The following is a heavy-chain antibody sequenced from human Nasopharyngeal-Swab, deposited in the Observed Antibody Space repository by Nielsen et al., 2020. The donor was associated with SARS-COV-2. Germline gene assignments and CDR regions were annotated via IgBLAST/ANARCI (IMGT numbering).Heavy chain of an antibody. CDR2: INPNSGGP. Sequence: ASVKVSCKASGYTFTGYYMNWVRQAPGQGIEWMGWINPNSGGPNYAQKFQGRVTMTRDTSISTAYMELSRLRSDDTAVYYCARSYSSSWYDSYYYYYGMDVWGQGTTVTVSS. CDR3: ARSYSSSWYDSYYYYYGMDV. J-gene: IGHJ6*02. D-gene: IGHD6-13*01. CDR1: GYTFTGYY. V-gene: IGHV1-2*02.